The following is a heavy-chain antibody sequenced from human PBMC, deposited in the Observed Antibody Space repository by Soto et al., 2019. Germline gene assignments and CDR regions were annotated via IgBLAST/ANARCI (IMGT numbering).Heavy chain of an antibody. CDR3: ASENPYGDFDY. Sequence: SETLSLTCTVSGGSISSYYWSWIRQPAGKGLEWIGLIYTSGSTNYNPSLKSRVTMSVDTSKNQFSLKLSSVTAADTAVYYCASENPYGDFDYWGQGTLVTVSS. CDR1: GGSISSYY. V-gene: IGHV4-4*07. D-gene: IGHD4-17*01. J-gene: IGHJ4*02. CDR2: IYTSGST.